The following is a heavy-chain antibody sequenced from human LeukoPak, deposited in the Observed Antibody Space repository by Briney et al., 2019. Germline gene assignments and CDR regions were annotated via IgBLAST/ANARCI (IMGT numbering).Heavy chain of an antibody. Sequence: SVKVSCKASGGTFSSYAISWVRQAPGQGLEWMGGIIPIFGTANYARKFQGRVTITADESTSTAYMELSSLRSEDTAVYYCARTYGSGSYLGGYWGQGTLVTVSS. CDR1: GGTFSSYA. D-gene: IGHD3-10*01. CDR2: IIPIFGTA. V-gene: IGHV1-69*13. CDR3: ARTYGSGSYLGGY. J-gene: IGHJ4*02.